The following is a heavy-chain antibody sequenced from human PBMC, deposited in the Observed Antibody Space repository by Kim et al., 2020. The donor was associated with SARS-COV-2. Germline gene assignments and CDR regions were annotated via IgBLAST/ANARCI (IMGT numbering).Heavy chain of an antibody. CDR3: ARLGGDVGNYFDY. Sequence: YDPSLKSRVTISVDTSKNQFSLKLSSVTAADTAVYYCARLGGDVGNYFDYWGQGTLVTVSS. V-gene: IGHV4-39*01. J-gene: IGHJ4*02. D-gene: IGHD3-10*01.